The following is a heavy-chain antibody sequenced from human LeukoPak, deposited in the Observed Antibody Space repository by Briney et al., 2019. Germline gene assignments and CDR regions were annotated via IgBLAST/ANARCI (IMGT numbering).Heavy chain of an antibody. CDR3: ARDSGTTGEVKFDP. CDR1: GGSITNYY. D-gene: IGHD3-10*01. CDR2: ISGSGTI. V-gene: IGHV4-4*07. Sequence: SETLSLTCTVSGGSITNYYWSWIRQPPGKGLEWIGRISGSGTITYNPALQSRLSISIDTSKNQFSLKLMSVTAADTAVYYCARDSGTTGEVKFDPWGQGTLVTVSS. J-gene: IGHJ5*02.